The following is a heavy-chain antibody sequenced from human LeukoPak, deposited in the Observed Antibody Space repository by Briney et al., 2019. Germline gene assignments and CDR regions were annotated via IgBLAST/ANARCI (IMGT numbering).Heavy chain of an antibody. CDR3: ATAGNYRFDY. Sequence: GVTVSLSGTGSGFTFSDSWIDWLGQAQGKGRGWVSRINGDGSTTNDADSVKGRFTSSRDNAQDTLYLQMNTLRAEDTAVYYCATAGNYRFDYWGQGTLVSVSS. V-gene: IGHV3-74*01. CDR1: GFTFSDSW. J-gene: IGHJ4*02. D-gene: IGHD3-10*01. CDR2: INGDGSTT.